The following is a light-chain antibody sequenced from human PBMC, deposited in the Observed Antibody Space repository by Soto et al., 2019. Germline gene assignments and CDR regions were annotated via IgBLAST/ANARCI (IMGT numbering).Light chain of an antibody. CDR2: YDS. V-gene: IGLV3-21*04. CDR1: NIGSKS. CDR3: QVWDTSINHVV. J-gene: IGLJ2*01. Sequence: SYELTQPPSVSVAPGKTAKITCGGNNIGSKSVHWYQQKPGQAPVLVIYYDSARPSGIPERFSGSNSGNTATLSIGRVEAGDEADYYCQVWDTSINHVVFGGGTKLTVL.